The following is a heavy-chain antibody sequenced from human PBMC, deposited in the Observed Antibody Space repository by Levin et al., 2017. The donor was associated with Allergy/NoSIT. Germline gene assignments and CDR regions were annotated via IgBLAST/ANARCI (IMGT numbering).Heavy chain of an antibody. CDR1: GFTFSSYT. J-gene: IGHJ4*02. Sequence: GGSLRLSCAASGFTFSSYTMNWVRQAPGKGLEWVSYISSSSSTIYYADSVKGRFTISRDNAKNSVYLQMNSLRDEDTAVYYCASVPVLPWFGESHPEGDVFDYWGQGTLVTVSS. CDR2: ISSSSSTI. D-gene: IGHD3-10*01. CDR3: ASVPVLPWFGESHPEGDVFDY. V-gene: IGHV3-48*02.